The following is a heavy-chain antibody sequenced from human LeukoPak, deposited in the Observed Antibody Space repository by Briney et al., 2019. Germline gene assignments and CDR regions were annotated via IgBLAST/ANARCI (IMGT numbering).Heavy chain of an antibody. V-gene: IGHV1-18*04. CDR2: ISAYNGNT. Sequence: GASVKVSCKASGYTFTSYGISWVRQAPGQGLERMGWISAYNGNTNYAQKLQGRVTMTTDTSTSTAYMELRSLRSDDTAVYYCARARPYSSSPNWFDPWGQGTLVTVSS. J-gene: IGHJ5*02. D-gene: IGHD6-13*01. CDR1: GYTFTSYG. CDR3: ARARPYSSSPNWFDP.